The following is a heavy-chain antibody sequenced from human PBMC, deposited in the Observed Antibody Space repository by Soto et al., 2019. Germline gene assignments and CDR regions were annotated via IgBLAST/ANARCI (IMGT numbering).Heavy chain of an antibody. V-gene: IGHV3-23*01. Sequence: WGSLRLCCSAFGCTFRCYALPRVRQAPGKGLEWVSAIGGSGGSTYYADSGKGRFTISRDNSKNTLYLQMNSLRAEDTAVYYCAKVGDSSSYYYCGMDVWGQGTTVTVSS. J-gene: IGHJ6*02. D-gene: IGHD6-6*01. CDR1: GCTFRCYA. CDR3: AKVGDSSSYYYCGMDV. CDR2: IGGSGGST.